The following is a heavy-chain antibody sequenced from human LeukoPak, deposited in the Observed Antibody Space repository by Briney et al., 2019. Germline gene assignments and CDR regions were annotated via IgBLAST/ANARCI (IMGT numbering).Heavy chain of an antibody. CDR3: ARGRGYCSSTSCFPRRGWFDP. CDR2: INHSGST. CDR1: GGSFSGYY. Sequence: SETLSLTCAVYGGSFSGYYWSWIRQPPGKGLEWIGEINHSGSTNYNPSLKSRVTISVDTSKNQFSLKLSSVTAADTAVYYCARGRGYCSSTSCFPRRGWFDPWGQGTVV. V-gene: IGHV4-34*01. J-gene: IGHJ5*02. D-gene: IGHD2-2*01.